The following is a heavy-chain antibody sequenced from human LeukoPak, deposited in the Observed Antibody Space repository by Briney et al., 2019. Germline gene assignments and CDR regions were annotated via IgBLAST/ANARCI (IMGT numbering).Heavy chain of an antibody. V-gene: IGHV1-2*02. CDR3: GRGNKSFDP. CDR2: INPNTGGT. Sequence: GTSVKVSCKASGYTFTGYYVHWVRQAPGQGLEWMGWINPNTGGTNYAQKFQGRVTITKDTSTNAAYMELNKLTSDDTAAYYCGRGNKSFDPWGQGTLVTVSS. J-gene: IGHJ5*02. CDR1: GYTFTGYY.